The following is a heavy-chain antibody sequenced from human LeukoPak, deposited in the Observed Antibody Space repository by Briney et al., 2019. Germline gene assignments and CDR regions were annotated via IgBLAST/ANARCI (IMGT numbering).Heavy chain of an antibody. CDR1: GGSISSYY. V-gene: IGHV4-59*12. J-gene: IGHJ4*02. Sequence: SETLSLTCTVSGGSISSYYWSWIRQPPGKGLEWIGYIYYSGSTYYNPSLKSRVTISVDTSKNQFSLKLSSVTAADTAVYYCARDFPIAVAGTFGYWGQGTLVTVSS. CDR2: IYYSGST. CDR3: ARDFPIAVAGTFGY. D-gene: IGHD6-19*01.